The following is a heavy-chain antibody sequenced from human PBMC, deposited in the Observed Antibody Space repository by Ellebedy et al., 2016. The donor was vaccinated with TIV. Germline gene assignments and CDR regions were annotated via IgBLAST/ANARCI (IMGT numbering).Heavy chain of an antibody. CDR1: DGSISSGHW. J-gene: IGHJ5*01. V-gene: IGHV4/OR15-8*01. CDR2: TYHSGVP. Sequence: SQTLSLTCVVTDGSISSGHWWSWVRQPPGKGLEWIGETYHSGVPNYNPSLKSRVTISVDTPKNQFSLKLSSLTAADTALYYCAREVRGEHLHYFDSWGHGTLVSVPS. D-gene: IGHD1-26*01. CDR3: AREVRGEHLHYFDS.